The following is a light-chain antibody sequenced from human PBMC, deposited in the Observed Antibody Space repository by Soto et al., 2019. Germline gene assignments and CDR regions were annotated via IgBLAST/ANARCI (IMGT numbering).Light chain of an antibody. J-gene: IGKJ1*01. V-gene: IGKV3-20*01. CDR1: QSVSSSY. CDR3: QQYGSSPRT. CDR2: GAS. Sequence: EIVLTQSPGTLSLSPGERATLSCRASQSVSSSYLARYQQKPGQAPRLLIYGASSRATGIPDRFSGSGSGTDFTLTISRLEPEDIAVYSCQQYGSSPRTFGQGTKSEIK.